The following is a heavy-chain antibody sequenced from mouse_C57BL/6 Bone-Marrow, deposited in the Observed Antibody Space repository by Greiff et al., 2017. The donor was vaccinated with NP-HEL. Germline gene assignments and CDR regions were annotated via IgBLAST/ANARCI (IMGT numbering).Heavy chain of an antibody. CDR1: GFTFSSYA. J-gene: IGHJ1*03. Sequence: EVKVEESGEGLVKPGGSLKLSCAASGFTFSSYAMSWVRQTPEKRLEWVAFISSGGDYIYYADTVKGRFTISRDNARNTLYLQMSSLKSEDTAMYYCTRVGYGSSHWYFDVWGTGTTVTVSS. V-gene: IGHV5-9-1*02. D-gene: IGHD1-1*01. CDR3: TRVGYGSSHWYFDV. CDR2: ISSGGDYI.